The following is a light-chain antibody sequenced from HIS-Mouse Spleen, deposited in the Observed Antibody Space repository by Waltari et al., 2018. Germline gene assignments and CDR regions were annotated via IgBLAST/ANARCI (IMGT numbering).Light chain of an antibody. V-gene: IGLV4-69*01. CDR2: LNSDGSH. J-gene: IGLJ3*02. CDR3: QTWGTGIQV. CDR1: RGPSSYA. Sequence: QLVLTQSPSASASLAASVKLTCTLSRGPSSYAISWHQQQPEKGPRYLMKLNSDGSHSKGDGIPDLFSGSSSGAERYLTISSLQSEDEADYYCQTWGTGIQVFGGGTKLTVL.